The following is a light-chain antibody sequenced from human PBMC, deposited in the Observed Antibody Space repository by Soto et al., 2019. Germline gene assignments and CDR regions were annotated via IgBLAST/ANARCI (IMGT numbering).Light chain of an antibody. CDR1: ASVTNL. CDR3: QQRNIWPPVT. CDR2: GAF. Sequence: EIVLTQSPATLSFSPGEIASLSCSSSASVTNLLAWYHQKPGQAPRLIIYGAFNRATGIPARFSGSGSGTDFTLTISRLEPEDSAIYYCQQRNIWPPVTFGQGTRLETK. J-gene: IGKJ5*01. V-gene: IGKV3-11*01.